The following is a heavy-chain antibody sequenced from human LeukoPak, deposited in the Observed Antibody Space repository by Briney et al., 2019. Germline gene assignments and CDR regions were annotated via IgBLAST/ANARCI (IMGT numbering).Heavy chain of an antibody. CDR3: AREGSATARPFVSNDY. CDR2: IHTSGNT. CDR1: GGSISSYY. D-gene: IGHD6-6*01. J-gene: IGHJ4*02. Sequence: PSETLSLTCTVSGGSISSYYWSWIRQPAGKGLEWIGRIHTSGNTDHNPSLKSRVTMSVDTSKNQFSPKVRSVTAADTAVYYCAREGSATARPFVSNDYWGQGTLVTVSS. V-gene: IGHV4-4*07.